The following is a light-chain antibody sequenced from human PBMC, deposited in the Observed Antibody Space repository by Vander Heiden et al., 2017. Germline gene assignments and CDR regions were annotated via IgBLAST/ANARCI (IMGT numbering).Light chain of an antibody. Sequence: IQMTQSPSSLSASVGDRITITGRASQGISNYLAWYQQKPGKVPKLLIYAASTLQSGVPSRFSGSGSGTDFTLTISSLQPEDVATYYCQQYNSAPPLTFGGGTKVEIK. V-gene: IGKV1-27*01. CDR1: QGISNY. CDR3: QQYNSAPPLT. J-gene: IGKJ4*01. CDR2: AAS.